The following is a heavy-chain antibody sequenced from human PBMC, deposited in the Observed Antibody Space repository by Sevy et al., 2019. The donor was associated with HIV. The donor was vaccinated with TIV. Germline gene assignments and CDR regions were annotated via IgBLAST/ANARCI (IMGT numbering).Heavy chain of an antibody. CDR2: IYYSGST. V-gene: IGHV4-30-4*01. D-gene: IGHD3-22*01. CDR1: GGSISNGDYY. Sequence: SETLSLTCIVSGGSISNGDYYWSWIRQPPGKGLEWIGYIYYSGSTNYNPSLKSRVTISVDTSKNQFSLNLSSVTAAYTAVYYCARAQYYYDSSGYYVLPRYYFDYWGQGTLVTVSS. CDR3: ARAQYYYDSSGYYVLPRYYFDY. J-gene: IGHJ4*02.